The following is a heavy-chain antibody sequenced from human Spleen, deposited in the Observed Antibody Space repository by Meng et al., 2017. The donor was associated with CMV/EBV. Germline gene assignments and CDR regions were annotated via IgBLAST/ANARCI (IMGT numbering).Heavy chain of an antibody. CDR2: VTNDGRA. J-gene: IGHJ4*02. Sequence: GESLKISCAASGFSFSAYWMHWVRQVPGKGLMWVSRVTNDGRAIYADSVKGRFTISRDDATSTLYLQMTSLRAEDTAVYYCARDGSYNLDYWGQGTLVTVSS. D-gene: IGHD1-26*01. V-gene: IGHV3-74*01. CDR3: ARDGSYNLDY. CDR1: GFSFSAYW.